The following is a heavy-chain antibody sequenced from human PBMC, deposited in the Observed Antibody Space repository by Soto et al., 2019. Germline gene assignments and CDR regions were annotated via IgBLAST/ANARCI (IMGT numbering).Heavy chain of an antibody. J-gene: IGHJ6*02. Sequence: QVQLVQSGAEVKKPGSSVKVSCKASGGTFSSYAISWVRQAPGQGLEWMGGIIPIFGTANYAQKFQGRVTITADESTSTAYMDLSSLRSEDTAVYYCARALGMDNRYYYYGMDVWGQGTTVTVSS. D-gene: IGHD3-3*01. CDR3: ARALGMDNRYYYYGMDV. CDR1: GGTFSSYA. CDR2: IIPIFGTA. V-gene: IGHV1-69*01.